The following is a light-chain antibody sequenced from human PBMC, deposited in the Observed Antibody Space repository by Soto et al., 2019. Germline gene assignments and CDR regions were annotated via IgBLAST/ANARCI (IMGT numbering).Light chain of an antibody. Sequence: QSALTQPASVSGSPGQSITISCTGTSSDVGAYNYVSWYQQYPGKAPKVIIFEVRKRPSGVSNRFSGSKSGGTASLTISGLQAEDEADYYCSSYRSSTTFVFGTGTKLTVL. V-gene: IGLV2-14*01. J-gene: IGLJ1*01. CDR1: SSDVGAYNY. CDR2: EVR. CDR3: SSYRSSTTFV.